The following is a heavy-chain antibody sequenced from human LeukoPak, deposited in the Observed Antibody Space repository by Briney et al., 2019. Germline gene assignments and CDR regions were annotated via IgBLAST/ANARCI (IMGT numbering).Heavy chain of an antibody. CDR3: VRDNHYDILTGPLPLDY. J-gene: IGHJ4*02. V-gene: IGHV1-69*13. D-gene: IGHD3-9*01. CDR2: IIPIFGTA. Sequence: ASVKVSCKASGGTFSSYAISWVRQAPGQGLEWMGGIIPIFGTANYAQKFQGRVTITADESTSTAYMELSSLRSEDTAVYYCVRDNHYDILTGPLPLDYWGQGTLVTVSS. CDR1: GGTFSSYA.